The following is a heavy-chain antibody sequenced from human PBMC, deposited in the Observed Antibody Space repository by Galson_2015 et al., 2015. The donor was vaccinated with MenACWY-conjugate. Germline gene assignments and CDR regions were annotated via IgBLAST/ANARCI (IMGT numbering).Heavy chain of an antibody. Sequence: SLRLSCAASGFIFSSLWMTWVRQAPGRGLEWIGRIKSNVDGGTTDFAAPVKGRFAISRDDSRNMVYLHMNTLKTEDTAVYYCTTDRPYTGGGVIVHWGQGTLVSVSS. V-gene: IGHV3-15*01. D-gene: IGHD3-16*02. CDR2: IKSNVDGGTT. J-gene: IGHJ4*02. CDR3: TTDRPYTGGGVIVH. CDR1: GFIFSSLW.